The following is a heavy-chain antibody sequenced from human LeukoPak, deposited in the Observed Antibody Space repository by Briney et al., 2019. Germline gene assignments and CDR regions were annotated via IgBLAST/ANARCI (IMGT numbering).Heavy chain of an antibody. CDR1: GYTFNGYA. V-gene: IGHV1-18*01. D-gene: IGHD3-10*01. CDR3: ARALVSLWFGELVSAFDI. Sequence: ASVKVSCKASGYTFNGYAISWVRQAPGQGLEWMGWISAYNGNTNYAQKLQGRVTMTTDTSTSTAYMELRSLRSDDTAVYYCARALVSLWFGELVSAFDIWGQGTMVTVSS. CDR2: ISAYNGNT. J-gene: IGHJ3*02.